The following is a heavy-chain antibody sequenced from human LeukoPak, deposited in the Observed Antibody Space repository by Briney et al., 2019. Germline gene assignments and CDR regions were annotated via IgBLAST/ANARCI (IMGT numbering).Heavy chain of an antibody. J-gene: IGHJ4*02. CDR1: GFTFSSYW. CDR3: ARVSGGSGPAPPPEGYFDY. D-gene: IGHD3-10*01. CDR2: ISSSGSTI. V-gene: IGHV3-48*04. Sequence: PGGSLRLSCAASGFTFSSYWMHWVRQAPGKGLEWVSYISSSGSTIYYADSVKGRFTISRDNAKNSLYLQMNSLRAEDTAVYYCARVSGGSGPAPPPEGYFDYWGQGTLVTVSS.